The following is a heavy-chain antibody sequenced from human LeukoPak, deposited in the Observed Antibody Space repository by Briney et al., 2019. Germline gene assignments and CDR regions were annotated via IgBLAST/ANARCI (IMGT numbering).Heavy chain of an antibody. CDR3: AKRREDGNYFDY. Sequence: GGSLRLSCAASGFTFSTYGMTWVRQAPGKGLEWVSTISGTGGATYYADSVKGRFTISRDNSKNTLYLQMHSLSAEDTAVYYCAKRREDGNYFDYWGRGTLVTVSS. J-gene: IGHJ4*02. CDR1: GFTFSTYG. CDR2: ISGTGGAT. V-gene: IGHV3-23*01. D-gene: IGHD5-24*01.